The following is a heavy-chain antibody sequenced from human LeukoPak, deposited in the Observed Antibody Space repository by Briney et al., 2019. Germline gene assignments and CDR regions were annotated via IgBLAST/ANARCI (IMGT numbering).Heavy chain of an antibody. V-gene: IGHV4-31*03. CDR3: ARDSNGGHYYYYGMDV. CDR2: IYYSGST. Sequence: SETLSLTCTVSGGSISSGGYYWSWIRQHPGKGLEWIGYIYYSGSTYYNPSLKSRVTISVDTSKNQFSLKLSSVTAAGTAVYYYARDSNGGHYYYYGMDVWGQGTTVTVSS. J-gene: IGHJ6*02. CDR1: GGSISSGGYY. D-gene: IGHD4-4*01.